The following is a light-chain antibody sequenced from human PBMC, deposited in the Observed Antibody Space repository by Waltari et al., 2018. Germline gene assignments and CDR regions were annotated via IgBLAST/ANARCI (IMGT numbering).Light chain of an antibody. Sequence: DVVMTQSPLSLTVTLGQPASISCRSSQGLIHSDGNTYLNWFQQRPGQSPRRPIYKVFNRESGVPDRFSGSGSGTDFTLKISRVEAEDVGFYYCMQSTQWPRTFGQGTKVQIK. CDR1: QGLIHSDGNTY. CDR2: KVF. J-gene: IGKJ1*01. CDR3: MQSTQWPRT. V-gene: IGKV2-30*02.